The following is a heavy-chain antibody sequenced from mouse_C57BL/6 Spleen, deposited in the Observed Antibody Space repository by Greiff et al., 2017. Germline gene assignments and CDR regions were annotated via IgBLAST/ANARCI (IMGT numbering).Heavy chain of an antibody. D-gene: IGHD2-1*01. CDR3: ARKKIYSAWFAY. CDR2: INPNNGGT. J-gene: IGHJ3*01. CDR1: GYTFTDYY. Sequence: EVQLQQSGPELVKPGASVKISCKASGYTFTDYYMNWVKQSHGKSLEWIGDINPNNGGTSYNQKFKGKATLTVDKSSSTAYMELRSLTSEDSAVYYCARKKIYSAWFAYWGQGTLVTVSA. V-gene: IGHV1-26*01.